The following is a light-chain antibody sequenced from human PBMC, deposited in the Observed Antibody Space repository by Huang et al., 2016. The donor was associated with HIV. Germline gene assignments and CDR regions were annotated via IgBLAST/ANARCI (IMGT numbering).Light chain of an antibody. CDR2: MAS. V-gene: IGKV4-1*01. J-gene: IGKJ2*01. Sequence: DILLTQSPDSLAVSLGERAPLTCRSSRSLLFASNSKNFLAWYQQKPGQSPKLLMYMASVRESGVPERFTGSGSGTEFTLTIASLQAEDVAVYYCQQFYNMPYTLGRGTRLEI. CDR1: RSLLFASNSKNF. CDR3: QQFYNMPYT.